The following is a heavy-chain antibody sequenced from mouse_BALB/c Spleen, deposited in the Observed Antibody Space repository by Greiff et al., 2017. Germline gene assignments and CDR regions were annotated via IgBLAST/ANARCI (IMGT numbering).Heavy chain of an antibody. Sequence: EVKLVESGGGLVQPGGSLTLSCAASGFTFSSYGMSWVRQTPDKKLVLVATINSNGGSTYYPDSVKGRFTISRDNAKNTLYLQMSSLKSEDTAMYYCARESTMSHLDYWGQGTTLTVSS. CDR1: GFTFSSYG. J-gene: IGHJ2*01. CDR2: INSNGGST. CDR3: ARESTMSHLDY. V-gene: IGHV5-6-3*01. D-gene: IGHD2-4*01.